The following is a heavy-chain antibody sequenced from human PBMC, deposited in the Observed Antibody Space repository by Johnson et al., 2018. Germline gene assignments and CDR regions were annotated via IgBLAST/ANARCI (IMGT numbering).Heavy chain of an antibody. CDR2: IRSKANSYAT. J-gene: IGHJ6*02. V-gene: IGHV3-73*01. CDR3: AREDGSYYYYGMDV. CDR1: GFTFSGSA. Sequence: VQLQESGGGLVQPGGSLKLSCAASGFTFSGSAMHWVRQASGKGLEWVGRIRSKANSYATAYAASVKGRFTISRDDSRNTAYLQMNSLKTEDTAVYYCAREDGSYYYYGMDVWGQGTTVTVSS. D-gene: IGHD2-15*01.